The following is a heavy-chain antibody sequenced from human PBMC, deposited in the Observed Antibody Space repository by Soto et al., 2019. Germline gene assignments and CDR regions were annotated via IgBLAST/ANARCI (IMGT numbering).Heavy chain of an antibody. J-gene: IGHJ6*02. Sequence: GGSLRLSCAASGFSFSTYSMNWVRQAPGKGLEWVSSISSRGDTYYADSVKGRFTISRDNAKNSVSLQMDSLRAEDAAVYYCAREETAWPLAYGLDVWGQGNPGHRLL. CDR3: AREETAWPLAYGLDV. D-gene: IGHD2-21*02. V-gene: IGHV3-21*01. CDR1: GFSFSTYS. CDR2: ISSRGDT.